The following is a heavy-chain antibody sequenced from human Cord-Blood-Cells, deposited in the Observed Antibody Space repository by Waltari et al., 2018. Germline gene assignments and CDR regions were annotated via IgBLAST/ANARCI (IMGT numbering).Heavy chain of an antibody. CDR1: GFTFSCYG. J-gene: IGHJ3*02. V-gene: IGHV3-30*18. CDR3: AKDLQGAFDI. Sequence: QVQLVESGGGVVQPGRSLRLSCAASGFTFSCYGVHRVRQAPGKGLEWVSVISYDGSNKYYADSVKGRFTISRDNSKNTLYLQMNSLRAEDTAVYYCAKDLQGAFDIWGQGTMVTVSS. CDR2: ISYDGSNK.